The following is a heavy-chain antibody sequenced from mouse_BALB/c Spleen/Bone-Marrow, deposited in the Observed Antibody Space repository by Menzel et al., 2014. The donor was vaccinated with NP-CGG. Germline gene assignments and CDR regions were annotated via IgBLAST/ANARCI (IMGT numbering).Heavy chain of an antibody. V-gene: IGHV1-69*02. CDR2: IFPSETYT. D-gene: IGHD4-1*01. CDR1: GYTFTSYW. Sequence: VQLQQSGGELVRPGASVKLSCKASGYTFTSYWINWVKQRPGQGLEWIGNIFPSETYTNYNQKFKDKATLTVDKSSSTAYMQLSSPTSEDSAVYYCARDNWDYWGQGTTLTVSS. J-gene: IGHJ2*01. CDR3: ARDNWDY.